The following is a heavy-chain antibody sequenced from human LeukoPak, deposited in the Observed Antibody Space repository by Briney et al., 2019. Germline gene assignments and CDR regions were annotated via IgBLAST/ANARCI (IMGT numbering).Heavy chain of an antibody. Sequence: ASVKVSCKASGYIFTGYYMHWVRQAPGQGLEWMGWISAYNGNTNYAQKLQGRVTMTTDTSTSTAYMELRSLRSDDTAVYYCARDRIAARPSVMDVWGKGTTVTVSS. V-gene: IGHV1-18*04. CDR1: GYIFTGYY. J-gene: IGHJ6*04. CDR3: ARDRIAARPSVMDV. CDR2: ISAYNGNT. D-gene: IGHD6-6*01.